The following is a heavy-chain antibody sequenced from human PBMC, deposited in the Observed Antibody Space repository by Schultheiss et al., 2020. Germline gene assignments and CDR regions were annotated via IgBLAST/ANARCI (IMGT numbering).Heavy chain of an antibody. CDR3: ARVRTGSYYYYYYYMDV. CDR2: IYYSGST. J-gene: IGHJ6*03. V-gene: IGHV4-59*01. D-gene: IGHD1-26*01. CDR1: RGSISSYY. Sequence: SETLSLTCTVSRGSISSYYWSWIRQPPGNVLEWIGYIYYSGSTNYNPSLKSRVTISVDTSKNQFSLKLSSVTAADTAVYYCARVRTGSYYYYYYYMDVWGKGTTVTVSS.